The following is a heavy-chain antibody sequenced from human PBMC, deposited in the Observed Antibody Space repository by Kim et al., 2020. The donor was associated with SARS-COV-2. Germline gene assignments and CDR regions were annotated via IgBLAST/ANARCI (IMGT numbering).Heavy chain of an antibody. CDR2: IKQDGSEK. V-gene: IGHV3-7*01. J-gene: IGHJ4*02. Sequence: GGSLRLSCAASGFTFSSYWMNWVRQAPGKGLEWVANIKQDGSEKYYVDSVKGRFTISRDNVKNSLYLQMNSLRAEDTAVYYCARDFSTSSFFDYGGQGTLVTVSS. CDR3: ARDFSTSSFFDY. CDR1: GFTFSSYW. D-gene: IGHD2-2*01.